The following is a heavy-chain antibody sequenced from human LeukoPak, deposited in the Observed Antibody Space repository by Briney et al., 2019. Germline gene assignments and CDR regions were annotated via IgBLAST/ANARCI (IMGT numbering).Heavy chain of an antibody. CDR1: GFTFDDYP. CDR2: ISGDGGST. V-gene: IGHV3-43*02. CDR3: AKGSLDYDSSGGYYFDY. Sequence: GGSLRLSCAASGFTFDDYPMHWARQVPGKGRNWVSLISGDGGSTYYADSVKGRFTISRDNSKNSLYLQMNSLRTEDTALYYCAKGSLDYDSSGGYYFDYWGQGTLVTVSS. J-gene: IGHJ4*02. D-gene: IGHD3-22*01.